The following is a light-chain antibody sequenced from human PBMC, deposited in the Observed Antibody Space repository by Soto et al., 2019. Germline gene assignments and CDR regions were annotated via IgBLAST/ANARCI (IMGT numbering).Light chain of an antibody. CDR2: DVS. CDR1: QSVTSS. V-gene: IGKV3-11*01. J-gene: IGKJ4*01. Sequence: EIVLTQSPATLSLSPGDRATLSCRASQSVTSSLAGFQQKPGQAPRLLIYDVSRMATAIPARFSGSGSGTDFTLTISSLEPEDFAVYYCQQRTTWPTFGGGTKVEIK. CDR3: QQRTTWPT.